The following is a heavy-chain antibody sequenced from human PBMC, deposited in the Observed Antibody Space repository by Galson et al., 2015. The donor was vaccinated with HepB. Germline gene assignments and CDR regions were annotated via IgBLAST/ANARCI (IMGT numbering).Heavy chain of an antibody. CDR3: ARDRIAAAGPTGGDY. CDR2: ISSSSSYI. CDR1: GFTFSSYS. Sequence: SLRLSCAASGFTFSSYSMNWVRQAPGKGLEWVSSISSSSSYIYYADSVKGRFTISRDNAKNSLYLQMNSLRAEDTAVCYCARDRIAAAGPTGGDYWGQGTLVTVSS. D-gene: IGHD6-13*01. V-gene: IGHV3-21*01. J-gene: IGHJ4*02.